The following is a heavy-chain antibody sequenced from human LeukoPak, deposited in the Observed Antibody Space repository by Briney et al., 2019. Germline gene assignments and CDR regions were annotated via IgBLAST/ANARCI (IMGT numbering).Heavy chain of an antibody. CDR1: GYTFTGYY. D-gene: IGHD6-13*01. J-gene: IGHJ5*02. CDR3: ARGYSSSWAAGNWFDP. CDR2: INPNSGGT. Sequence: VASVKVSCKASGYTFTGYYMHWVRQAPGQGLEWMGWINPNSGGTNYAQKFQGRVTMTRDTSISTAYMELSRLRSDDTAVYYCARGYSSSWAAGNWFDPWGQGTLVTVSS. V-gene: IGHV1-2*02.